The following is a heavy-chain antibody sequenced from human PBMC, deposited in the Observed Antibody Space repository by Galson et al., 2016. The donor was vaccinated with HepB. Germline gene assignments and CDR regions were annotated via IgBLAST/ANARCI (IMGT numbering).Heavy chain of an antibody. CDR3: AHRALGAGGLVWFDP. CDR2: IYWDDDK. D-gene: IGHD3-10*01. CDR1: GFSLATSGVG. J-gene: IGHJ5*02. V-gene: IGHV2-5*02. Sequence: PALVKPTQTLTLTCTVSGFSLATSGVGVGWIRQTPGKALEWLGHIYWDDDKRYSPSLKTRLTITRDPSKNQVALTMTNMDPSDTGTYYCAHRALGAGGLVWFDPWGQG.